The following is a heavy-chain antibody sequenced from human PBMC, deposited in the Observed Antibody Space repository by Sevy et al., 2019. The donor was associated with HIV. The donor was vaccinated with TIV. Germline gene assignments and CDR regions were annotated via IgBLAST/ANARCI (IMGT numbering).Heavy chain of an antibody. J-gene: IGHJ4*02. CDR2: INPDGDSA. CDR1: GDTFTNYY. CDR3: XXXXPAQHFDS. V-gene: IGHV1-46*01. Sequence: ASVKVSCEASGDTFTNYYMHWVRQAPGQGLEWMGIINPDGDSANYTQQFQGRVTMTRDTSTSTVYMELSSLRSDDTXXXXXXXXXPAQHFDSWGQGTLVTVSS.